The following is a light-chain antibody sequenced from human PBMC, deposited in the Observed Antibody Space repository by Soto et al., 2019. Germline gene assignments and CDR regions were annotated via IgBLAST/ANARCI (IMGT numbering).Light chain of an antibody. J-gene: IGKJ5*01. V-gene: IGKV1-39*01. CDR1: QGISTY. Sequence: DIQMTQSPSSLSASVGDRVTITCRASQGISTYLVWYQQRQGRAPKLLIYAASSLLSGVPSRFSGSGSGTDFTLTISSLQPEDFATYYCQQTSSTPITFGQGTR. CDR3: QQTSSTPIT. CDR2: AAS.